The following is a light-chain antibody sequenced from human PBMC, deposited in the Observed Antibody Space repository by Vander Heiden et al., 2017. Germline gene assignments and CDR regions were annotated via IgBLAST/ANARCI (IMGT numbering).Light chain of an antibody. CDR3: QQSYSTLWT. V-gene: IGKV1-39*01. Sequence: DMQITQSTTSLSASVGDRVTITCRASQSISSYLNWCQQKPGKAPKLLIYAASSLQSGVPSRFSGSGSGTDFTLTISSLQPEDFATYYCQQSYSTLWTFGQGTKVEIK. J-gene: IGKJ1*01. CDR1: QSISSY. CDR2: AAS.